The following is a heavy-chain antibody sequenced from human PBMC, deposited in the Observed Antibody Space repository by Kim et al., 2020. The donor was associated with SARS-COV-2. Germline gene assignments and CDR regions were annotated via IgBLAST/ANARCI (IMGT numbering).Heavy chain of an antibody. CDR1: GFTFSDYY. Sequence: GGSLSLSCAASGFTFSDYYMSWIRQAPGKGLEWVSYISSSGSVIYYADSVKGRFIISRDNAKNSLYLQMNSLRAEDTAVYYCARSWDSSGYTSGYWGQGTLVTVSS. V-gene: IGHV3-11*01. J-gene: IGHJ4*02. CDR3: ARSWDSSGYTSGY. CDR2: ISSSGSVI. D-gene: IGHD3-22*01.